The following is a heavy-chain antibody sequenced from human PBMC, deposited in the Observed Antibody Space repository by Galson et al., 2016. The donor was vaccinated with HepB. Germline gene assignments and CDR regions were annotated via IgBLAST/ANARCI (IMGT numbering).Heavy chain of an antibody. CDR1: GFTFSGYT. V-gene: IGHV3-21*01. D-gene: IGHD2-8*01. CDR3: ARSGANSVYGGRVIEYYYYYGMDV. J-gene: IGHJ6*02. Sequence: SLRLSCAASGFTFSGYTMNWVRQTPEKGLEWVSSITSSSGYIYYADSLKGRFTISRGNAKNQLYLQMNSLRAEDTAVYYCARSGANSVYGGRVIEYYYYYGMDVWGQGALVTASS. CDR2: ITSSSGYI.